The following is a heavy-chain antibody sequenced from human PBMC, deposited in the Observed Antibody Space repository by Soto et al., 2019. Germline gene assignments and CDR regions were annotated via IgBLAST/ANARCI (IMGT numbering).Heavy chain of an antibody. V-gene: IGHV4-59*01. J-gene: IGHJ3*02. CDR2: IYYSGST. D-gene: IGHD6-6*01. CDR1: GGSISSYY. Sequence: NPSETLSLTCTVSGGSISSYYWSWIRQPPGKGLEWIGYIYYSGSTNYNPSLKSRVTISVDTSKNQFSLKLSSVTAADTAVYYCAREGSSSANDAFDIWGQGTMVTVSS. CDR3: AREGSSSANDAFDI.